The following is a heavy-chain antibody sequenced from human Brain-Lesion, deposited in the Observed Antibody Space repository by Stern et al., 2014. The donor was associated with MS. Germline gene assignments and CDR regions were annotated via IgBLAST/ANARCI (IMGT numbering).Heavy chain of an antibody. V-gene: IGHV4-30-4*01. CDR3: ARVPDYGDAFFDY. CDR2: IHYSGGT. Sequence: QVQLQESGPGLVKPSQTLSLTCTVSGGSISSGDNYWSWIRQPPGQGPDWIGYIHYSGGTYFNPSRKIRATISAYTSKNQFSLKLNSMTAADTAVYYCARVPDYGDAFFDYWGQGILVTVSS. CDR1: GGSISSGDNY. J-gene: IGHJ4*02. D-gene: IGHD4-17*01.